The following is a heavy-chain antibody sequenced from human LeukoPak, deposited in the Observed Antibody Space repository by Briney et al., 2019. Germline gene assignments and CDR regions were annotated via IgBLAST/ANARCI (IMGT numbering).Heavy chain of an antibody. V-gene: IGHV4-30-2*01. Sequence: SGTLSLTCTVSGGSISSGGYYWSWIRQPPGKGLGWIGYIYHSGSTYYNPSLKSRVTISVDRSKNQFFLKLTSVTAADTAVYYCARPDTVGAYLHWGQGTLVTVSS. CDR2: IYHSGST. CDR3: ARPDTVGAYLH. CDR1: GGSISSGGYY. D-gene: IGHD1-26*01. J-gene: IGHJ4*02.